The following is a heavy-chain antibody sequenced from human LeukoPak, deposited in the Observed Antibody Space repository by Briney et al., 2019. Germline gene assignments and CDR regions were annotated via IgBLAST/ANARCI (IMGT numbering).Heavy chain of an antibody. CDR1: GFTFSTYV. J-gene: IGHJ4*02. CDR3: VRGTGY. V-gene: IGHV3-64D*06. Sequence: GGSLRLSCSVSGFTFSTYVMHCVRQTPGKGLEYVSAISSNGDNTYYADSVKGRFTISRDNPKNTLYLQMSSLRADDTAVYYCVRGTGYWGQGTLVTVSS. CDR2: ISSNGDNT.